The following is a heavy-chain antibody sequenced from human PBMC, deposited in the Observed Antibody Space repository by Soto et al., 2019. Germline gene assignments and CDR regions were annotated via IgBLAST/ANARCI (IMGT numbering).Heavy chain of an antibody. D-gene: IGHD1-26*01. CDR3: AKNQGVELVPLATVDWFDP. CDR2: ISGSGFKK. V-gene: IGHV3-23*01. J-gene: IGHJ5*02. CDR1: GFIFENFG. Sequence: GGSLRLSCAASGFIFENFGMSWVRQAPGKGLEWISSISGSGFKKYYADSVKGRFTISRDNSKSTVYLELNTLSAEDTAVYHCAKNQGVELVPLATVDWFDPWGQGSVVTVSS.